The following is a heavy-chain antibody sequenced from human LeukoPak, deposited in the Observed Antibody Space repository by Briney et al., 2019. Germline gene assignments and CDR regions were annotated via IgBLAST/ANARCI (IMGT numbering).Heavy chain of an antibody. CDR1: GGSISSYY. D-gene: IGHD6-6*01. CDR3: ARDSVDYYSSSSNSGLVD. CDR2: IYYSGST. V-gene: IGHV4-59*01. J-gene: IGHJ4*02. Sequence: TSETLSLTCTVSGGSISSYYWSWIRQPPGKGLEWIGYIYYSGSTNYNPSLKSRVTISVDTSKNQFSLKLSSVTAADTAVYYCARDSVDYYSSSSNSGLVDWGQGTLVTVSS.